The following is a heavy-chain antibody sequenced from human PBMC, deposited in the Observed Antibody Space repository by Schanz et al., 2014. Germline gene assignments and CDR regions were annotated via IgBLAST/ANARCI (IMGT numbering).Heavy chain of an antibody. D-gene: IGHD3-10*01. J-gene: IGHJ4*02. CDR3: TSEAHNHDGLRSYSNV. Sequence: QVQLVQSGAEVKKPGASVKVSCKASGYSFISHAIHWVRQAPGQGLEWMGKIIPVLNIATYAQRFQGRVSITADTSTNTAYMELSSLTSEDTAVYFCTSEAHNHDGLRSYSNVWGQGTLVTVTS. CDR2: IIPVLNIA. V-gene: IGHV1-69*04. CDR1: GYSFISHA.